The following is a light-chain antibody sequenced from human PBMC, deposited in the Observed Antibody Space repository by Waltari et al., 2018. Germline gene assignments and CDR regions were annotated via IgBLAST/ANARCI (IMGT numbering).Light chain of an antibody. J-gene: IGLJ3*02. V-gene: IGLV3-21*04. CDR1: NIGSKS. CDR2: YDS. CDR3: QVWDDVTDSGV. Sequence: YVLTQPPSVSVDPGKTARLTCGGDNIGSKSVNWYQQKPGQAPVLVMFYDSHRPSEIPERFSGSNSGNTATLTISWVEAGDEADYHCQVWDDVTDSGVFGGGTKLTVL.